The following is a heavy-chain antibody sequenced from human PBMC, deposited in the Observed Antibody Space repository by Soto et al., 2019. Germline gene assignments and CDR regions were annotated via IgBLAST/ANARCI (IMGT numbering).Heavy chain of an antibody. CDR2: IKSKTDGETT. Sequence: GGSLRLSCAASGFTFSNAWMSWVRQAPGKGLEWVGRIKSKTDGETTEYAAPVKGRFTISRDDSRNTLYLQMNSLKTEDTAVYYCTTDDPINKNWGQGTLVTVS. CDR3: TTDDPINKN. V-gene: IGHV3-15*01. CDR1: GFTFSNAW. J-gene: IGHJ4*02.